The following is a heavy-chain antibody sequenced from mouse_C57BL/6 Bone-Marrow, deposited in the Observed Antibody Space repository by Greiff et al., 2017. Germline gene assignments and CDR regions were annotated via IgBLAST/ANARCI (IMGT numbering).Heavy chain of an antibody. Sequence: DVQLQESGGGLVQPGGSLKLSCAASGIDFSRYWMSWVRRAPGKGLEWIGEINPDSSTINYAPSLKDKFIISIDNAKNTLYLQMSKVRSEDTDLYYCARSRLRGYSNWYFDVWGTGTTVTVSS. CDR1: GIDFSRYW. CDR3: ARSRLRGYSNWYFDV. V-gene: IGHV4-1*01. J-gene: IGHJ1*03. D-gene: IGHD2-5*01. CDR2: INPDSSTI.